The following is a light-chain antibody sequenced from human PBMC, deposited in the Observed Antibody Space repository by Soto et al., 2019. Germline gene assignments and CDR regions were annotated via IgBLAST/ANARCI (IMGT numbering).Light chain of an antibody. Sequence: QSVLTQPPSASGTPGQRVSISCSGSRSNIGTNTVNWYQQFPGMAPKLLIFSSYLRLSGVPDRFSASRSGASASLAISGLQSEDEADYYCAAWDNSLSGVVFGGGTKVTVL. CDR3: AAWDNSLSGVV. V-gene: IGLV1-44*01. J-gene: IGLJ2*01. CDR1: RSNIGTNT. CDR2: SSY.